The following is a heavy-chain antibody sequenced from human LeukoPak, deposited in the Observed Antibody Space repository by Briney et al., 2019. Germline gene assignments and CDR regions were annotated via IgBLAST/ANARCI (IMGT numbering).Heavy chain of an antibody. D-gene: IGHD5-12*01. V-gene: IGHV4-31*03. J-gene: IGHJ5*02. Sequence: PSETLSLTCTVSGGSIRSDGYYWGWIRQHPEKGLEWIGHIYSSGSTYYNPSLKSRVTISVDPSKNQFSLNLTAVTAADTAVYYCARKSRGYDFPWFDPWGQGILGIVSS. CDR1: GGSIRSDGYY. CDR2: IYSSGST. CDR3: ARKSRGYDFPWFDP.